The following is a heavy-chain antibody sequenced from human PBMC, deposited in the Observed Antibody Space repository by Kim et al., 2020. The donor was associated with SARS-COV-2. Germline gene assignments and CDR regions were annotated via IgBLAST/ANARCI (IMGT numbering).Heavy chain of an antibody. J-gene: IGHJ4*02. Sequence: TPSLKSRVTISVDTSKNQFSLKLSSVTAADTAVYYCASFKGTARRGVFDYWGQGTLVTVSS. CDR3: ASFKGTARRGVFDY. D-gene: IGHD1-1*01. V-gene: IGHV4-59*01.